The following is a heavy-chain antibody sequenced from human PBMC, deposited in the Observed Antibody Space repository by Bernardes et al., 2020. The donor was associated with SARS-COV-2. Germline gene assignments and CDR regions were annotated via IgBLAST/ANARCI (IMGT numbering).Heavy chain of an antibody. CDR3: AKDRRVVPAAICDY. CDR2: ISDNGLDR. D-gene: IGHD2-2*02. Sequence: GGSLRLSCAASGFTFSSYAMNWVRQAPGKGLEWVSAISDNGLDRSYTDSVKGRFTVSRDNSKNTLFLQMNSLRAEDTAVYYCAKDRRVVPAAICDYWGQGTLVTVSP. V-gene: IGHV3-23*01. J-gene: IGHJ4*02. CDR1: GFTFSSYA.